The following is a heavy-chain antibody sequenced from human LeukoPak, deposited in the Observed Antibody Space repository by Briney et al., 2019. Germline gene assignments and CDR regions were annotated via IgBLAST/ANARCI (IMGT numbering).Heavy chain of an antibody. J-gene: IGHJ5*02. CDR2: ISGSSVYI. D-gene: IGHD3-10*02. CDR3: ARGLGSSNYDVGNL. V-gene: IGHV3-21*01. CDR1: GFTFSSNA. Sequence: PGGSLRLSCAASGFTFSSNAMHWVRQAPGKGLEWVSAISGSSVYIYYADSVKGRFTISRDNAKNSLFLQMNSLRAEDTAVYYCARGLGSSNYDVGNLWGQGTLVTVSS.